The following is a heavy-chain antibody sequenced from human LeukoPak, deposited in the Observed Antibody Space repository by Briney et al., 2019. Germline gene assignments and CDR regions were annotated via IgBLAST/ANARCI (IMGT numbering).Heavy chain of an antibody. CDR3: ARDLSRGAPDYFDN. D-gene: IGHD3-10*01. Sequence: LTGGSLRLSCSASGFIFSDFPFHWVRQAPGKWLEWVAVISHDGKVKYYADSVKGRFTISRDDSTNTLSLQMNSLRPEDTGIYYCARDLSRGAPDYFDNWGQGTLVTVSS. CDR1: GFIFSDFP. V-gene: IGHV3-30*04. CDR2: ISHDGKVK. J-gene: IGHJ4*02.